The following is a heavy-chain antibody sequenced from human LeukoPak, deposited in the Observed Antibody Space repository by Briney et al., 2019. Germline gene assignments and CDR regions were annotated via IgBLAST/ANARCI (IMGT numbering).Heavy chain of an antibody. CDR3: ARQLYSGSYPS. CDR2: IYYSERT. V-gene: IGHV4-39*01. CDR1: GVSISSSADY. Sequence: SETLSLTCSVSGVSISSSADYWGWIRQPPGKGLEWIGNIYYSERTYYNPSLESRITISVDTSKNQFSLKLNSVTAADTAIYYCARQLYSGSYPSWGQGTVVTVSS. D-gene: IGHD1-26*01. J-gene: IGHJ5*02.